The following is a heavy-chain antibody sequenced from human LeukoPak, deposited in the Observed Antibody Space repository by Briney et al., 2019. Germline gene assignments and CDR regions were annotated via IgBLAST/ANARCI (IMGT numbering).Heavy chain of an antibody. V-gene: IGHV3-7*01. J-gene: IGHJ4*02. CDR3: ALAAAGY. Sequence: GRSLRLSCAASGFTFSLYWMNWVRRAPGKGLEWVANIKQDGSEKNYVDSVKGRFTISRDNAKNSLYLQMNSLRDEDTAVYYCALAAAGYWGQGTLVTVSS. CDR2: IKQDGSEK. D-gene: IGHD6-13*01. CDR1: GFTFSLYW.